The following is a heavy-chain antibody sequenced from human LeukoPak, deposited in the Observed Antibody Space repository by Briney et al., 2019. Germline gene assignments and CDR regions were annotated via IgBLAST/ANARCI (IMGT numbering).Heavy chain of an antibody. V-gene: IGHV3-23*01. J-gene: IGHJ4*02. CDR1: GFTFSSYA. D-gene: IGHD1-1*01. CDR2: ISNSDNKP. Sequence: GGSLRLSCAASGFTFSSYAMSWVRQAPGKGLEWVSTISNSDNKPYYADSVKGRFTISRDNSKNTLHLQMNSLTAEDTAMYYCAKATGTLGNWGQGTLVTVSS. CDR3: AKATGTLGN.